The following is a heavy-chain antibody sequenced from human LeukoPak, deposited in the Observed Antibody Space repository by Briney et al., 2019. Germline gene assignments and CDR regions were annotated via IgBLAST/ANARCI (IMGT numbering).Heavy chain of an antibody. CDR3: ATVISGYLFDY. Sequence: ASVKVSCKVSGYNFTKSSMHWVRQAPGKGLEWMGGFDPEDAETIYAQKFQGRVTMTGYTSTHTAYMELSSLRSEDTAVYYCATVISGYLFDYWGQGTLVTVSS. J-gene: IGHJ4*02. V-gene: IGHV1-24*01. CDR1: GYNFTKSS. CDR2: FDPEDAET. D-gene: IGHD5-12*01.